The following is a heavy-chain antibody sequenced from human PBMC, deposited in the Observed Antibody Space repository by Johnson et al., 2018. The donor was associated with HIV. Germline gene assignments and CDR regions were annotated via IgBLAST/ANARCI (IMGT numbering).Heavy chain of an antibody. CDR2: INWNGVST. J-gene: IGHJ3*02. V-gene: IGHV3-20*03. D-gene: IGHD7-27*01. CDR1: FFPFSYSF. CDR3: ARDPSTQDYRLIGDCGAFDI. Sequence: HLVESCLFVLLPFSSLLLSFSSSFFPFSYSFLRWVRQAPGKGLEWVSGINWNGVSTNYVDSVKGRFSIYRDNVKNSLYLQMDSLRDEDTAFYYCARDPSTQDYRLIGDCGAFDIWGQGTMVIVSS.